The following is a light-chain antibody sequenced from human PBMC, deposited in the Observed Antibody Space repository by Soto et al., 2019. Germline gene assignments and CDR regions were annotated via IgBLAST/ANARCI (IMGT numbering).Light chain of an antibody. CDR1: QGVSSK. V-gene: IGKV3-15*01. CDR3: QQYDNWPPWT. J-gene: IGKJ1*01. CDR2: GVS. Sequence: EIVMTQSPDTLSVSPGERATLSCRASQGVSSKVAWYQQKPGQAPRLLMYGVSTRATGTPARFSGSGFGTEFTLTISSRQSEDLAVYYCQQYDNWPPWTFGQGTKVEIK.